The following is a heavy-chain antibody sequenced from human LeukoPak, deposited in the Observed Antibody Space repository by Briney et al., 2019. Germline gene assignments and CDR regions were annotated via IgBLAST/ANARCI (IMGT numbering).Heavy chain of an antibody. J-gene: IGHJ6*03. Sequence: PSQTLSLTCTVSGGSISSGSYYWSWIRQPAGKGLEWIGRIYTSGSTNYNPSLKSRVTISVDTSKNQLSLKLSSVTAADTAVYYCARVGEGVVVPAARRYYYYMDVWGKGTTVTVSS. CDR1: GGSISSGSYY. CDR3: ARVGEGVVVPAARRYYYYMDV. V-gene: IGHV4-61*02. CDR2: IYTSGST. D-gene: IGHD2-2*01.